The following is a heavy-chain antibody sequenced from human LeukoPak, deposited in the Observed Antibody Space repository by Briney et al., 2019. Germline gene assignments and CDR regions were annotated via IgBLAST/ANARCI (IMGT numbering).Heavy chain of an antibody. D-gene: IGHD3-22*01. V-gene: IGHV3-30*18. CDR2: ISYDGSNK. CDR1: GFTFSSYG. CDR3: AKDPDSSGYSDY. Sequence: PGGSLRLSCAASGFTFSSYGMHWVRQAPGKGLEWVAVISYDGSNKYYADSVKGRFTISRDNSKNTLYLQMNSLRAEDTAVYYCAKDPDSSGYSDYWGQGTLVTVSS. J-gene: IGHJ4*02.